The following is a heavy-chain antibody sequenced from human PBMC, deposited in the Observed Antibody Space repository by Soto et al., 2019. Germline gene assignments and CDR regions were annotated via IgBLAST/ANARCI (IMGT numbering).Heavy chain of an antibody. CDR1: GGSISGSY. D-gene: IGHD6-19*01. CDR3: ARSVAVPGARIDY. CDR2: VYYTGST. J-gene: IGHJ4*02. V-gene: IGHV4-59*01. Sequence: SETLSLSCSVSGGSISGSYWSWIRQSPGKGLEWLGYVYYTGSTNYSPSLRSRVSISVDTSKNEFSLRLSSVTAADTAVYFCARSVAVPGARIDYWGQGTQVTVSS.